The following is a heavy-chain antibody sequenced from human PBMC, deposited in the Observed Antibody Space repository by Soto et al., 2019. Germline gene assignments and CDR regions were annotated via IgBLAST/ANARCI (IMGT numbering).Heavy chain of an antibody. CDR1: GGSISSSSYY. CDR3: ARRKKRLVGIADDFWSGYYRPGAFDI. CDR2: IYYSGST. V-gene: IGHV4-39*01. D-gene: IGHD3-3*01. Sequence: QLQLQESGPGLVKPSETLSLTCTVSGGSISSSSYYWGWIRQPPGKGLEWIGSIYYSGSTYYNPSLKSRVTISVDTSKNQCSLKLGSVTAADTAVYYCARRKKRLVGIADDFWSGYYRPGAFDIWGQGTMVTVSS. J-gene: IGHJ3*02.